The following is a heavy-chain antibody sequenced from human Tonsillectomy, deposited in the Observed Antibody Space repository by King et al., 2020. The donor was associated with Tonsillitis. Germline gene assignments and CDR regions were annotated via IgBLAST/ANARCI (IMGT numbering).Heavy chain of an antibody. J-gene: IGHJ6*03. CDR3: ARDEEVPATTNYHYMDV. D-gene: IGHD1-26*01. CDR2: VYTSGST. Sequence: QMQLQESGPGLVKPSETLSLTCNVSGVSIRSYFWSWIRQPAGKGLEWIGRVYTSGSTNYNPSLKSRVSMSVDTSRNQFSLILRSVTAADAAVYYCARDEEVPATTNYHYMDVWGKGTTVTVSS. V-gene: IGHV4-4*07. CDR1: GVSIRSYF.